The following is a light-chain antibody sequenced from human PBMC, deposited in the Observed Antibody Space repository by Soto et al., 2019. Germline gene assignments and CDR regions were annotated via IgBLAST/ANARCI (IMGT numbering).Light chain of an antibody. J-gene: IGLJ2*01. V-gene: IGLV2-14*01. Sequence: QSALTQPASVSGSPGQSITISCTGTSSVVGGYNYVSWYQQHPGKAPKLMIYEVSNRPSGVSNRFSGSKSGNTASLTISGLQAEDEADYYYSSYTSSSSVVFGGGTKVTVL. CDR2: EVS. CDR1: SSVVGGYNY. CDR3: SSYTSSSSVV.